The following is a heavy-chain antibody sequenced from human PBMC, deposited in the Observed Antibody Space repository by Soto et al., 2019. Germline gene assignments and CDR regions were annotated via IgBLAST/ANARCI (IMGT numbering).Heavy chain of an antibody. J-gene: IGHJ3*02. CDR1: GFIFSNYA. CDR3: ARAWFGYCFDI. CDR2: ICDAGRET. V-gene: IGHV3-7*01. Sequence: GGSLRLSCGASGFIFSNYAMSWVRQGPGKGLEWVSVICDAGRETYYVDSVKGRFTTSRDNAKNSLYLQMNSLRAEDTAVYYCARAWFGYCFDIWGQGTMVT. D-gene: IGHD3-10*01.